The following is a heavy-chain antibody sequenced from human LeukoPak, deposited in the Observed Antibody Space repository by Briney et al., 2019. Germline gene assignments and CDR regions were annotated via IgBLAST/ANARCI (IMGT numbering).Heavy chain of an antibody. J-gene: IGHJ4*02. CDR1: GYTFTGYY. Sequence: GASVKVSCKASGYTFTGYYMHWVRQAPGQGLEWMGWINPNSGGTNYAQKFRGRVTMTRDTSISTAYMELSRLRSDDTAVYYCAGGAYDSSGYYEDYWGQGTLVTVSS. V-gene: IGHV1-2*02. D-gene: IGHD3-22*01. CDR3: AGGAYDSSGYYEDY. CDR2: INPNSGGT.